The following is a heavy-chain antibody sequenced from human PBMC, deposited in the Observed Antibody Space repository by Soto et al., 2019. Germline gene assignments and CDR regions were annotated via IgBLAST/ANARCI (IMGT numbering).Heavy chain of an antibody. CDR2: IYWNDDK. J-gene: IGHJ5*02. D-gene: IGHD2-2*01. CDR3: AHHTITPATNWLDP. Sequence: PTLVNPTQTLTLTCTFSGFSLTTSGVGVGWIRQPPGKALEWLALIYWNDDKRYSPSLRGRLTITKDTSKNQVVLAMTNMDPVDTATYYCAHHTITPATNWLDPWGLGTLVTVSS. V-gene: IGHV2-5*01. CDR1: GFSLTTSGVG.